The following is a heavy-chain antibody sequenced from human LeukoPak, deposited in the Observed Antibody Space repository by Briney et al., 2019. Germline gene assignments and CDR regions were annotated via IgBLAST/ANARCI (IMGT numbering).Heavy chain of an antibody. D-gene: IGHD4-17*01. V-gene: IGHV1-24*01. Sequence: GASVKVSCKVSGYTLTELSMHWVRQAPGKGLEWMGGFDPEDGETIYAQKFQGRVTMTEDTSTDTAYMELSSPRSEGTAVYYCATGKTTGIDYWGQGTLVTVSS. J-gene: IGHJ4*02. CDR3: ATGKTTGIDY. CDR1: GYTLTELS. CDR2: FDPEDGET.